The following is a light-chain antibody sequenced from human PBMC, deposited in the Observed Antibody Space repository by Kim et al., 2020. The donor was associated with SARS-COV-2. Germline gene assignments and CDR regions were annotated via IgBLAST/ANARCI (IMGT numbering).Light chain of an antibody. CDR1: QNIDTY. Sequence: PEDRATLSCRASQNIDTYLAWYQQRPGQAPRLLVYDASNRATGVPDRFSGSGSGTDFTLTISSLEPEDFSIYYCQQRNSLTPAVTFGGGTKVDIK. CDR2: DAS. J-gene: IGKJ4*01. V-gene: IGKV3-11*01. CDR3: QQRNSLTPAVT.